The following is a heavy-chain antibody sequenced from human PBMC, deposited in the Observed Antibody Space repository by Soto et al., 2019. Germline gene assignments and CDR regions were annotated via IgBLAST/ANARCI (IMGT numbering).Heavy chain of an antibody. CDR1: GFTFSGHA. J-gene: IGHJ3*02. V-gene: IGHV3-30-3*01. CDR3: ARDPTLITATNHFDI. Sequence: QVQLVESGGGVVQPGRSLRLSCSASGFTFSGHAMHWVRQVPGNGLEWVAVISFEGSNQFYADSVKGRFTVSRDNSRNSLYLQMNSLRAEDTAVYYCARDPTLITATNHFDIWGQGTMVSVSS. CDR2: ISFEGSNQ. D-gene: IGHD3-16*01.